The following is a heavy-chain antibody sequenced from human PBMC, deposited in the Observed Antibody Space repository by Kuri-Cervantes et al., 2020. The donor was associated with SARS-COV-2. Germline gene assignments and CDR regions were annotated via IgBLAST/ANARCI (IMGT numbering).Heavy chain of an antibody. CDR1: GCTFSSYA. J-gene: IGHJ4*01. V-gene: IGHV1-18*01. CDR2: ISNYNGHT. D-gene: IGHD6-19*01. Sequence: ASVKVSCKASGCTFSSYAISWVRQAPGQGLEWVGWISNYNGHTNDAQKFQGRVTMTTDTSTCTAYMELRSLRYDDKAVYYCARPCSSPDCMYYFDYWGQGTPVTVSS. CDR3: ARPCSSPDCMYYFDY.